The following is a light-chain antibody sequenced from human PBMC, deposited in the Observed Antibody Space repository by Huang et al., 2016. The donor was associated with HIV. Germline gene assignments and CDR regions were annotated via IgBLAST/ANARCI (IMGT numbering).Light chain of an antibody. V-gene: IGKV3-20*01. Sequence: EIVLTQSPGTLSLSPGERATRSCRASQSVYSRYLAWYQHKTGQAPRLLICGASSRATGIPGRFSGSGSGTYLPLTISRLEPEDFAVYYCQQYGNSPLTFGGGTKVAIK. CDR1: QSVYSRY. CDR3: QQYGNSPLT. J-gene: IGKJ4*01. CDR2: GAS.